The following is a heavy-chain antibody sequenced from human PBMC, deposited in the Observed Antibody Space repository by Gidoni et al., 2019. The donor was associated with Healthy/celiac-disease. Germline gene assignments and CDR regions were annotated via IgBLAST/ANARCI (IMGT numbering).Heavy chain of an antibody. CDR2: INHSGST. D-gene: IGHD3-3*01. CDR1: GGSFSGYY. CDR3: ARRIWTYYDFWSGYGGPFDY. Sequence: QVQLQQWGAGLLKPSETLSLTCAVYGGSFSGYYWSWIRQPPGKGLEWIGEINHSGSTNYNPSLKSRVTISVDTSKNQFSLKLSSVTAADTAVYYCARRIWTYYDFWSGYGGPFDYWGQGTLVTVSS. V-gene: IGHV4-34*01. J-gene: IGHJ4*02.